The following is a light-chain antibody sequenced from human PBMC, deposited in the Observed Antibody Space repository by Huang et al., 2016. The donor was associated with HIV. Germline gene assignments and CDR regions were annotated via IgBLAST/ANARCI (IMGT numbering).Light chain of an antibody. J-gene: IGKJ4*01. CDR3: QQYHSIPLS. Sequence: DIVMTQSPDSVAVSLGERATINCKSSQSVLKSSNNKHYLAWYQQKPGQPPKLLIYWASTRESGVPDRFSGSGSGTDFTRTISSLQAEDVAVYYCQQYHSIPLSFGGGTKVEIK. CDR2: WAS. CDR1: QSVLKSSNNKHY. V-gene: IGKV4-1*01.